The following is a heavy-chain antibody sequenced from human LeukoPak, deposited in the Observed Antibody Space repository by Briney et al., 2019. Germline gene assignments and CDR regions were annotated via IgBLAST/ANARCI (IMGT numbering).Heavy chain of an antibody. D-gene: IGHD3-10*01. Sequence: PGRSLRLSCAASGFTFDDYAMHWVRQASGKGLEWVSGISWNSGNTGYADFVKGRFTISRDNAKNSLYLQMNSLRAEDTALYYCARGPGRGNAFDIWGQGTMVTVSS. J-gene: IGHJ3*02. CDR1: GFTFDDYA. CDR2: ISWNSGNT. V-gene: IGHV3-9*01. CDR3: ARGPGRGNAFDI.